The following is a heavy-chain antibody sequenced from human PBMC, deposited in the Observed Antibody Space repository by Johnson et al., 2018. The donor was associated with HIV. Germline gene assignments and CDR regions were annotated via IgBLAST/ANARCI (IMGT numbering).Heavy chain of an antibody. D-gene: IGHD6-19*01. CDR3: AKPQLLADDIFNF. J-gene: IGHJ3*01. CDR2: IWYDGSNK. CDR1: GFTFSSYG. Sequence: QVQLVESGGGVVQPGRSLRLSCAASGFTFSSYGMHWVRQAPGKGLEWVAVIWYDGSNKYYVDSVKGRFTISIDNSKNTLYLQMNSLRAEDTGVYYCAKPQLLADDIFNFWGQGTMVIVSS. V-gene: IGHV3-33*08.